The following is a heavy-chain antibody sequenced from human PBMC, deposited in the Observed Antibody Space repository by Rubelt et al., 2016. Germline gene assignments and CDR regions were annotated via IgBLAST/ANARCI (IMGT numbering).Heavy chain of an antibody. CDR3: ARDRHSYGYDY. CDR1: SGSISSSRYY. CDR2: IYYSGST. V-gene: IGHV4-39*02. D-gene: IGHD5-18*01. J-gene: IGHJ4*02. Sequence: QLQLQESGPGLVKPSETLSLTCTVSSGSISSSRYYWAWIRQPPGKGLEWIGSIYYSGSTYYNPSLKSRVTISVDTSKNQFALKLSSVTAADTAVYYCARDRHSYGYDYWGQGTLVTVSS.